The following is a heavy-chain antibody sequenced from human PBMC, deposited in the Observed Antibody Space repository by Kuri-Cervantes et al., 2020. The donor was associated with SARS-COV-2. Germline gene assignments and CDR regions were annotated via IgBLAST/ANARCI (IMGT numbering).Heavy chain of an antibody. V-gene: IGHV3-11*04. J-gene: IGHJ4*02. CDR3: VRDQGYGDYFGV. Sequence: KLSCAASGFTSSDYYMSWIRQAPGKGLEWVAYIRSSANNTYYADSVKGGFTISRDNAENSLYLQMSSLRDEDTTVYYCVRDQGYGDYFGVWGQGTLVTVSS. D-gene: IGHD4-17*01. CDR2: IRSSANNT. CDR1: GFTSSDYY.